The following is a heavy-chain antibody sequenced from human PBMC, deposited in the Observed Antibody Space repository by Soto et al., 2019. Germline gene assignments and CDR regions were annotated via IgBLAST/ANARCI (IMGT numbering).Heavy chain of an antibody. Sequence: PSETLSLTCAVYGGSFSGYYWGWIRQPPGKGLEWIGEINHSGSTNYNPSLKSRVTISVDTSKNQFSLKLSSVTAADTAVYYCARDTAMDEDYYYYGMDVWGQGTTVTVSS. CDR1: GGSFSGYY. V-gene: IGHV4-34*01. J-gene: IGHJ6*02. D-gene: IGHD5-18*01. CDR2: INHSGST. CDR3: ARDTAMDEDYYYYGMDV.